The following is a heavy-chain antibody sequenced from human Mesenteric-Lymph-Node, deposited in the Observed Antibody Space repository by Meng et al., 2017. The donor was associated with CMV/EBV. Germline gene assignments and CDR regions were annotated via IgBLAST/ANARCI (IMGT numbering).Heavy chain of an antibody. CDR2: IWYDGSNK. CDR1: GFIFRTVG. J-gene: IGHJ6*02. Sequence: GGSLRLSCAASGFIFRTVGMHWVRQAPGKGLEWVAVIWYDGSNKYYADSVKGRFTISRDNSKNTLYLQMNSLRAEDTAVYYCAKGKVVSAAMDVWGQGTTVTVSS. D-gene: IGHD2-2*01. CDR3: AKGKVVSAAMDV. V-gene: IGHV3-30*02.